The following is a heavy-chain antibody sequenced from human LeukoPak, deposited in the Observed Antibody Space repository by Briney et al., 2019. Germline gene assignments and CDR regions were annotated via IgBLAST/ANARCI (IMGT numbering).Heavy chain of an antibody. CDR2: INWNGGST. J-gene: IGHJ6*03. Sequence: GGSLRLSCAASGFTFSTYGMNWVRQAPGKGLEWVSGINWNGGSTGYADSVKGRFTTSRDNAKNSLYLQMNSLRAEDTALYYCARDPPKGYYYYMDVWGKGTTVTVSS. CDR1: GFTFSTYG. V-gene: IGHV3-20*04. CDR3: ARDPPKGYYYYMDV.